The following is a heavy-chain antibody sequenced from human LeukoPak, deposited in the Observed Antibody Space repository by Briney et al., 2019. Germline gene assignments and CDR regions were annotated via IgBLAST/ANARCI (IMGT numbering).Heavy chain of an antibody. Sequence: ASVKVSCKASGYTFAGYYVHWVRQAPGQGLEWMGWINPNSGGTNYAQKFQGRVTMTRDTSTSTAYMELSRLRSDDTAVYYCARDRQNDIVATGGRNLYYYYMDVWGKGTTVTVSS. V-gene: IGHV1-2*02. CDR1: GYTFAGYY. J-gene: IGHJ6*03. CDR3: ARDRQNDIVATGGRNLYYYYMDV. CDR2: INPNSGGT. D-gene: IGHD5-12*01.